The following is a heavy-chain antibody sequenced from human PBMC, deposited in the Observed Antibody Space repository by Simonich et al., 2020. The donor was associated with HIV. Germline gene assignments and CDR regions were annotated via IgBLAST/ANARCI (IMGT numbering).Heavy chain of an antibody. D-gene: IGHD3-10*01. J-gene: IGHJ6*02. V-gene: IGHV5-51*01. CDR2: VYHSGST. CDR3: ARGYSGSRTSGYYSGLDL. Sequence: EVQLVQSGAEVKKPGESLKISCKGSGYSFTSYWIGWVRQMPGKGLEGMGIVYHSGSTNYNPSLKSRVTISLDKSKTQFSLKLRSVTAADTALYYCARGYSGSRTSGYYSGLDLWGQGIAVTVSS. CDR1: GYSFTSYW.